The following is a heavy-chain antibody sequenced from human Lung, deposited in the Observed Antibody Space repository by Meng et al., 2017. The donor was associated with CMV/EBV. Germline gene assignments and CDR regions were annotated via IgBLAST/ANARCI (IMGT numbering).Heavy chain of an antibody. D-gene: IGHD6-19*01. Sequence: SCAASGFTFSSYAMSWVRQAPGKGLEWVSAISGSGGSTYYADSVKGRFTISRDNSKNTPYLQMNSLRAEDKAVYYCAKEPIAVAGTGDYFDYWGQGTLVTVSS. J-gene: IGHJ4*02. CDR2: ISGSGGST. V-gene: IGHV3-23*01. CDR1: GFTFSSYA. CDR3: AKEPIAVAGTGDYFDY.